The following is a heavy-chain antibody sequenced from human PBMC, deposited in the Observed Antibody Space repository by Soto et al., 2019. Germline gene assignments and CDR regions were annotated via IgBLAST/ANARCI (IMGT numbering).Heavy chain of an antibody. CDR1: GYAFTSYY. Sequence: ASVKVSCKASGYAFTSYYVHWVRQAPGQGLEWMGIINPSGGSTSYAQKFQGRVTMTRDTSTSTVYMELSSLRSEDTAVYYCARDGKQQLVHYYYYYGMDVWGQGTTVTVSS. D-gene: IGHD6-13*01. J-gene: IGHJ6*02. CDR2: INPSGGST. V-gene: IGHV1-46*03. CDR3: ARDGKQQLVHYYYYYGMDV.